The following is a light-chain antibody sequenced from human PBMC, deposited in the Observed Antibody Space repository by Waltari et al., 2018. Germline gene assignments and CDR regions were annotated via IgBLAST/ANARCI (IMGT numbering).Light chain of an antibody. Sequence: QYALTQPASVSGSPGQSITISCTGTSIYVGHYDYVSWYQQHPGKAPKLMIYDVTNRPSGVSNRFSGSKSGNTASLTISGLQAQDEADYYCSSYTTSATLVFGTGTKVTVL. CDR3: SSYTTSATLV. V-gene: IGLV2-14*03. J-gene: IGLJ1*01. CDR1: SIYVGHYDY. CDR2: DVT.